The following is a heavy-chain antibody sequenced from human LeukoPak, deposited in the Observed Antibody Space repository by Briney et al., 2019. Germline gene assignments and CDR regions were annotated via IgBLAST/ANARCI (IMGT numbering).Heavy chain of an antibody. CDR3: ARVARTAVGIRYYFDE. CDR1: GYNFINYG. J-gene: IGHJ4*02. Sequence: ASLKVSCKASGYNFINYGISWVRQAPGQGLDWMGWISTYNGNSIYAQKFQGRVTMTTDTSTSTGYMDLRSLTSDDTAVYYCARVARTAVGIRYYFDEWGQGTLVSVSS. V-gene: IGHV1-18*01. CDR2: ISTYNGNS. D-gene: IGHD1-14*01.